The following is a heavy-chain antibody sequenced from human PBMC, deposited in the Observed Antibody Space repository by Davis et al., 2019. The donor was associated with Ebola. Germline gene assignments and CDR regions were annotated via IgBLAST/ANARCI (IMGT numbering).Heavy chain of an antibody. V-gene: IGHV1-2*06. Sequence: ASVKVSCKASGYTFTGYHMHWVRQAPGQGLEWMGRMNPHNGDTNYAQNFQGRVTMTRDTSISTAYMELSRLRYDDTAVYYCARLCSSSGPNDYWGQGTLVTVSS. J-gene: IGHJ4*02. CDR3: ARLCSSSGPNDY. CDR2: MNPHNGDT. CDR1: GYTFTGYH. D-gene: IGHD6-13*01.